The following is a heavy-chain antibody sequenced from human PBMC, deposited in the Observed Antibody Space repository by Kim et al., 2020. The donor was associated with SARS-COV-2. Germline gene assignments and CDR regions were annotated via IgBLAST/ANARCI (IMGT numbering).Heavy chain of an antibody. CDR2: IYYSGST. D-gene: IGHD5-12*01. V-gene: IGHV4-59*13. Sequence: SETLSLTCTVSGGSISSYYWSWIRQPPGKGLEWIGYIYYSGSTNYNPSLKSRVTISVDTSKNQFSLKLSSVTAADTAVYYCARVTATKFRGDAFDIWGQGTMVTVSS. CDR1: GGSISSYY. CDR3: ARVTATKFRGDAFDI. J-gene: IGHJ3*02.